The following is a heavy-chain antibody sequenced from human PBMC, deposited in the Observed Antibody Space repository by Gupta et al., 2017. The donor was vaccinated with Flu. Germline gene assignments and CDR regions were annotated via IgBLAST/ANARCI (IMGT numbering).Heavy chain of an antibody. CDR1: GFSFDDYA. CDR3: AKDTVGYWRNTIPCDAAFDL. Sequence: EVLLEESGGGVVQPGRSLRLSCAASGFSFDDYAMHWVRQVPGKGLEWVSGISWNSGTKDYAESVKGRCTMSRDSAKKSLYLQMDSLRAEDKELYYCAKDTVGYWRNTIPCDAAFDLWGQGTMVLVS. J-gene: IGHJ3*01. CDR2: ISWNSGTK. V-gene: IGHV3-9*01. D-gene: IGHD2-2*01.